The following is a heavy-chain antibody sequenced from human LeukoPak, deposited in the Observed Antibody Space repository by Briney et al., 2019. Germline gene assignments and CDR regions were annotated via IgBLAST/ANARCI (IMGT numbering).Heavy chain of an antibody. CDR3: VSFVVVVAAIAFDI. Sequence: PGGSLRLSYTASRFTLSSCAMHWARQAPGKGLEYVSAISSNGGSTYYADSVKGRFTISRDNSKNTLYLQMSSLRAEDTAVYYCVSFVVVVAAIAFDIWGQGTMVTVSS. D-gene: IGHD2-15*01. V-gene: IGHV3-64D*06. CDR2: ISSNGGST. CDR1: RFTLSSCA. J-gene: IGHJ3*02.